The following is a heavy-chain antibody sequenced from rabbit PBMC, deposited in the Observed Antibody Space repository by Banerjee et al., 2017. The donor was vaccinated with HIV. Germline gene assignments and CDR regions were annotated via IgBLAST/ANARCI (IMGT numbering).Heavy chain of an antibody. Sequence: QLKETGGGLVQPGGSLTLSCKASGFDFNSGYMSWVRQSPGKGLEWIGYITYGGSAYYASWVKGRFTISRDNAQNTVSLQLNSLTAADTATYFCLRRWHSTDLWGQGTLVTVS. D-gene: IGHD7-1*01. J-gene: IGHJ3*01. CDR3: LRRWHSTDL. CDR1: GFDFNSGY. CDR2: ITYGGSA. V-gene: IGHV1S7*01.